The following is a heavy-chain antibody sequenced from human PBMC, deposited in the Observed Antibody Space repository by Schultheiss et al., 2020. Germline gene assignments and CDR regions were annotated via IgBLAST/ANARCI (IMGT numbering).Heavy chain of an antibody. Sequence: GESLKISCAGSGFTFSSYAFCWVRQAPGKGLEWVSAIYSGGSTYYADSVKGRFTISRENAKNSLYLQMNSLRAEDTAVYYCARGRAAAGLDYWGQGTLVTVSS. V-gene: IGHV3-66*02. CDR1: GFTFSSYA. CDR2: IYSGGST. D-gene: IGHD6-13*01. CDR3: ARGRAAAGLDY. J-gene: IGHJ4*02.